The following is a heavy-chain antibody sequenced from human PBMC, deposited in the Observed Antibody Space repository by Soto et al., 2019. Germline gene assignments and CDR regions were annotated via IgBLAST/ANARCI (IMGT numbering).Heavy chain of an antibody. V-gene: IGHV4-39*01. CDR3: ARRLMATVTTLLYGRGHSGAFDI. J-gene: IGHJ3*02. CDR1: GGSISSSSYY. CDR2: IYYSGST. D-gene: IGHD4-17*01. Sequence: SETLSLTCTVSGGSISSSSYYWGWIRQPPGKGLEWIGSIYYSGSTYYNPSLKSRVTISVDTSKNQFSLKLSSVTAADTAVYYCARRLMATVTTLLYGRGHSGAFDIWGQGTMVTVSS.